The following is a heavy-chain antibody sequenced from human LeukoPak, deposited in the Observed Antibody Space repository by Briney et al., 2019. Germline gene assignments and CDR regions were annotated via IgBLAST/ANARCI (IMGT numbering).Heavy chain of an antibody. CDR3: AKDGNYDILTGATLDY. Sequence: GGSLRLSCAASGFTFSDYWMAWVRQAPGKGLEWVANIKQNGGETFYVDSVKGRFTISRDNAENSLYLHMNSLRAEDTALYYCAKDGNYDILTGATLDYWGQGTLVTVSS. V-gene: IGHV3-7*03. CDR2: IKQNGGET. J-gene: IGHJ4*02. D-gene: IGHD3-9*01. CDR1: GFTFSDYW.